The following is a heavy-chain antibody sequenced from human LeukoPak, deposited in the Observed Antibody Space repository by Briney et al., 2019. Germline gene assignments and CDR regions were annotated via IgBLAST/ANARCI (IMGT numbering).Heavy chain of an antibody. CDR1: GFPFDDYG. D-gene: IGHD6-13*01. CDR3: ARDAVLRNIAAAGYFDN. Sequence: GGSLRLSCAASGFPFDDYGMSWVRQAPGKGLEWVSGISWNGGSTGYADSVKGRFTISRDNSKNSLYLQMNSLRAEDTALFYCARDAVLRNIAAAGYFDNWGQGTLVTVSS. CDR2: ISWNGGST. J-gene: IGHJ4*02. V-gene: IGHV3-20*04.